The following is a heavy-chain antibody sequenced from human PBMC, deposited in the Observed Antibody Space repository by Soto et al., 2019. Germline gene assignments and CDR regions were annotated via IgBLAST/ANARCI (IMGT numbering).Heavy chain of an antibody. CDR1: GYTFTSYA. J-gene: IGHJ6*02. CDR2: INAGNGNT. D-gene: IGHD6-6*01. Sequence: GASVKVSCKASGYTFTSYAMHWVRQAPGQRLEWMGWINAGNGNTKYSQKFQGRVTITRDTSASTAYMELSSLRPEDTAVCYCARDVIAARRYYYYGMDVWGQGTTVTVSS. CDR3: ARDVIAARRYYYYGMDV. V-gene: IGHV1-3*01.